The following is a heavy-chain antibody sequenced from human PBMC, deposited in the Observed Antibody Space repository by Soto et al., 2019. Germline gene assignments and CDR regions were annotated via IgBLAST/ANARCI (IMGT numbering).Heavy chain of an antibody. CDR3: ARSAYDDSGFSSSYWYFDL. CDR1: GYTFTKNY. CDR2: IVPSGGST. J-gene: IGHJ2*01. V-gene: IGHV1-46*01. D-gene: IGHD3-22*01. Sequence: QAQLVQSGAEVQKPGASVKLSCTASGYTFTKNYIHWVRQAPGQGPEWIGIIVPSGGSTNFASKFHDRVTMTRDTSTTTAYMEMSSLTSDATEVYYCARSAYDDSGFSSSYWYFDLWGRGSLVTVSS.